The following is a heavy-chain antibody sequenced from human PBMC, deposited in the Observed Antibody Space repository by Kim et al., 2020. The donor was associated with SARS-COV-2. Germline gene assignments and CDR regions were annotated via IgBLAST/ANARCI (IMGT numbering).Heavy chain of an antibody. Sequence: PSFQGQVTISADKSISTAYLQWSSLKASDTAMYYCARRALVPAPGAFDIWGQGTMVTVSS. CDR3: ARRALVPAPGAFDI. D-gene: IGHD2-2*01. J-gene: IGHJ3*02. V-gene: IGHV5-51*01.